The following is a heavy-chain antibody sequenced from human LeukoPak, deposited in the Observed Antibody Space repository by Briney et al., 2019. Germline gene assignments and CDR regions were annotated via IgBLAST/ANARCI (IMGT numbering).Heavy chain of an antibody. CDR2: ISGNGDDA. J-gene: IGHJ4*02. Sequence: GGSLRLSCAASGFTFSNAWMSWVRQAPGKGLEWVSVISGNGDDAFYADSVKGRFRISRDNSKNTVYLQMNSLRADDTAVYYCAKRDWPYYFDYWGQGTLVAVSS. CDR3: AKRDWPYYFDY. CDR1: GFTFSNAW. D-gene: IGHD3/OR15-3a*01. V-gene: IGHV3-23*01.